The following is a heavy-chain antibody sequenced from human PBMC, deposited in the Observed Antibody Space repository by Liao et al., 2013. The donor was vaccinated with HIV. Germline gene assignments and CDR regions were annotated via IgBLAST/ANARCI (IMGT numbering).Heavy chain of an antibody. Sequence: QVQLQESGPGLVKPSETLSLTCSVSGGSMNNYYWSWIRQPAGKGLEWIGRFYTSGNTNYNPSLKSRVTMSVDTSKNQFSLKLSSVTAADTAVYYCARASGGYYQYYFNYWGQGTQVTVSP. V-gene: IGHV4-4*07. D-gene: IGHD3-22*01. CDR2: FYTSGNT. CDR3: ARASGGYYQYYFNY. J-gene: IGHJ4*02. CDR1: GGSMNNYY.